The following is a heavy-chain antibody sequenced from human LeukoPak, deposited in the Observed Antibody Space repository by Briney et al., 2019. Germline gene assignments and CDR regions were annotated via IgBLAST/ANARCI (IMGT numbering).Heavy chain of an antibody. V-gene: IGHV3-11*04. Sequence: GGSLRLSCAASGFTFSDYYMSWIRQTPGKVLEWIAYISGSGNNVNYADSVKGRFTISRDNAKNSLYLQMNSLRAEDTAVYYCARDKSSAAGLFDYWGQGTLVTVSS. CDR3: ARDKSSAAGLFDY. J-gene: IGHJ4*02. CDR1: GFTFSDYY. CDR2: ISGSGNNV. D-gene: IGHD6-13*01.